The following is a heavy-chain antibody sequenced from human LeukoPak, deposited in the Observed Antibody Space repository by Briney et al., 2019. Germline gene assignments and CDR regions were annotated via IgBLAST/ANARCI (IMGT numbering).Heavy chain of an antibody. CDR2: ISSSSSYI. CDR3: ARASGYTSGWYDDAFDI. CDR1: GFTFSSYS. D-gene: IGHD6-19*01. V-gene: IGHV3-21*01. Sequence: GGSLRLSCAASGFTFSSYSMNWVRQAPGKGLEWASSISSSSSYIYYADSVKGRFTISGDNAKNSLYLQMNSLRAEDTAVYYCARASGYTSGWYDDAFDIWGQGTMVTVSS. J-gene: IGHJ3*02.